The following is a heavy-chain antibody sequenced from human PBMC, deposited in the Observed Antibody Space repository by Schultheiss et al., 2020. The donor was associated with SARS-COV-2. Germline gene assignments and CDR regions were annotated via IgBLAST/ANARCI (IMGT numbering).Heavy chain of an antibody. V-gene: IGHV3-64*01. CDR3: AREVGWEETGGEGFDY. D-gene: IGHD3-16*01. Sequence: GGSLRLSCEASGFTFSSYAMHWVRQAPGKGLEYVSAISSNGGSTYYANSVKGRFTISRDNSKNTLYLQMGSLRAEDMAVYYCAREVGWEETGGEGFDYWGQGTLVTVSS. CDR2: ISSNGGST. J-gene: IGHJ4*02. CDR1: GFTFSSYA.